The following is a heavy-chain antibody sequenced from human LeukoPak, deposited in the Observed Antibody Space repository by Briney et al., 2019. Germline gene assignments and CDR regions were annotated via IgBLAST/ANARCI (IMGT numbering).Heavy chain of an antibody. J-gene: IGHJ4*02. CDR3: AKEEGDGRYPRY. CDR1: GFTFNSYA. Sequence: GGSLRLSCAASGFTFNSYAMRWVRQPPGKGLEWVSGISNSGGITYYADSVKGRFSISRDKSKNTLYLQMNSLRAEDTAVYYCAKEEGDGRYPRYWGQGTLVTVSS. CDR2: ISNSGGIT. D-gene: IGHD1-1*01. V-gene: IGHV3-23*01.